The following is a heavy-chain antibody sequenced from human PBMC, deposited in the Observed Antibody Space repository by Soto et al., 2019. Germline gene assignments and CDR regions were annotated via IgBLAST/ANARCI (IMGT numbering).Heavy chain of an antibody. D-gene: IGHD5-12*01. CDR3: ATRDGYNYNWYFDL. V-gene: IGHV1-69*13. CDR2: IIPIFGTA. J-gene: IGHJ2*01. Sequence: SVNVSCNASGGTFSSYAISWVRQAPGQGLEWMGGIIPIFGTANYAQKFQGRVTITADESTSTAYMELSSLRSEDTAVYYCATRDGYNYNWYFDLWGRGTLVTVSS. CDR1: GGTFSSYA.